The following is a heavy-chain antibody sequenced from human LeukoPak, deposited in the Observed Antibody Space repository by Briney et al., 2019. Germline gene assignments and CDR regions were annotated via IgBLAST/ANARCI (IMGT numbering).Heavy chain of an antibody. CDR1: GFTFSSYC. J-gene: IGHJ4*02. CDR3: VKDSPPRYSGSPPAY. Sequence: GGSLRLSCAASGFTFSSYCMSWVRQAPGKGLEWVANINKDGGEKYYVDSGKGRFTISRDNAKNSLYLQMNSLRADDTAVYYCVKDSPPRYSGSPPAYWGQGTLVTVSS. CDR2: INKDGGEK. D-gene: IGHD1-26*01. V-gene: IGHV3-7*03.